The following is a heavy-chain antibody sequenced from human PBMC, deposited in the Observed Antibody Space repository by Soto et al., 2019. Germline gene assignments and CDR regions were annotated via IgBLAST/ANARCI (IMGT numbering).Heavy chain of an antibody. J-gene: IGHJ4*02. CDR2: IYHSGST. V-gene: IGHV4-30-2*01. Sequence: QLQLQESGSGLVKPSQTLSLTYAVSGGSISSGGYSWSWFRQPPGKGLEGIGYIYHSGSTYYNPSLKSRVTLSVDRSKNQFSLKLRSVTAADTAVYYCARAGGLGAVAVDYWGQGTLVTVSS. CDR3: ARAGGLGAVAVDY. D-gene: IGHD6-19*01. CDR1: GGSISSGGYS.